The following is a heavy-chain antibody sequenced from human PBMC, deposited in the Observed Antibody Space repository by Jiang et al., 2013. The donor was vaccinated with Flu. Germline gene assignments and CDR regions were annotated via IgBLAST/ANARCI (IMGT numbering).Heavy chain of an antibody. CDR1: GYTFTGYY. D-gene: IGHD6-13*01. J-gene: IGHJ5*02. Sequence: SGAEVKKPGASVKVSCKASGYTFTGYYMHWVRQAPGQGLEWMGWINPNSGGTNYAQKFQGRVTMTRDTSISTTYMELSRLRSDDTAVYYCARVGIAAAVKSGWFDPWGQGTLVTVSS. V-gene: IGHV1-2*02. CDR2: INPNSGGT. CDR3: ARVGIAAAVKSGWFDP.